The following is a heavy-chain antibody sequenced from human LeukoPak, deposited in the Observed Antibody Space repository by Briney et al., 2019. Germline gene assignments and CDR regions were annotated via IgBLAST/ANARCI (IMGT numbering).Heavy chain of an antibody. J-gene: IGHJ4*02. CDR1: GFTFSSYA. V-gene: IGHV3-23*01. CDR3: AKWSDIVVVPADLDY. CDR2: ISGSGGST. Sequence: PGGSLRLSCAASGFTFSSYAMHWVRQAPGKGLEWVSAISGSGGSTYYADSVKGRFTISRDNSKNTLYLQMNSLRAEDTAVYYCAKWSDIVVVPADLDYRGQGTLVTVSS. D-gene: IGHD2-2*01.